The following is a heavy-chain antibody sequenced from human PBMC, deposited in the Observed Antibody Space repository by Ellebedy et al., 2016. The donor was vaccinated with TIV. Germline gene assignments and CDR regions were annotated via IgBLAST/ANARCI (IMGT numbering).Heavy chain of an antibody. J-gene: IGHJ4*02. Sequence: MPSETLSLTCTVSGGSITNYYWNWIRQPPGKGLEWIGSIYHGGSTYYNPSFKSRVTISVDTSKNQFSLNLSSVTAADTAVYYCARAVLYWGQGTLVTVSS. V-gene: IGHV4-59*04. D-gene: IGHD3-16*01. CDR3: ARAVLY. CDR1: GGSITNYY. CDR2: IYHGGST.